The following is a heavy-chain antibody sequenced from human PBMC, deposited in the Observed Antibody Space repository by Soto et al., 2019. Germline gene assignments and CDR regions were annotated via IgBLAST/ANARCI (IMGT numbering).Heavy chain of an antibody. V-gene: IGHV2-26*01. CDR3: ARAGDYSFYYMDV. CDR1: GFSLTNATMV. Sequence: QVTLKESGPVLVKPTETLTLTCTVSGFSLTNATMVVSWIRQPPGKALEWLTHIFSTDEISYNTSLKSRVTISQDTSKSQVVLTMTNMDPVDTATYYCARAGDYSFYYMDVWGKGTTVIVSS. D-gene: IGHD7-27*01. J-gene: IGHJ6*03. CDR2: IFSTDEI.